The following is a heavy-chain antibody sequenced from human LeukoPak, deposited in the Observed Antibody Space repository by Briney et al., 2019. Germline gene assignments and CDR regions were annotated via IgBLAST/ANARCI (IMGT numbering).Heavy chain of an antibody. CDR2: IYHTGRT. Sequence: SQTLSLTCAVSGGSIIVAAYSWSWIRQPPGKGLEWIGYIYHTGRTYSNPSLKSRVTISVDTSKNQFSLKLSSVTAADTAVYYCASSVRGRLAVAGPLVPFYFDYWGQGTPVTVSS. D-gene: IGHD6-19*01. V-gene: IGHV4-30-2*02. J-gene: IGHJ4*02. CDR1: GGSIIVAAYS. CDR3: ASSVRGRLAVAGPLVPFYFDY.